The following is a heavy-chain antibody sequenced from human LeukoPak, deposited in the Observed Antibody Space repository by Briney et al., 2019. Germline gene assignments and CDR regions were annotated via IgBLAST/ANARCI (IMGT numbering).Heavy chain of an antibody. Sequence: GGSLRLSCAASGFTFSSYAMSWVRQAPGKGLGWVSYISSSSSTIYYADSVKGRFTISRDNAKNSLYLQMNSLRAEDTAVYYCARDLNWEGSAFDMWGQGTMVTVSS. V-gene: IGHV3-48*01. D-gene: IGHD1-26*01. CDR3: ARDLNWEGSAFDM. CDR1: GFTFSSYA. CDR2: ISSSSSTI. J-gene: IGHJ3*02.